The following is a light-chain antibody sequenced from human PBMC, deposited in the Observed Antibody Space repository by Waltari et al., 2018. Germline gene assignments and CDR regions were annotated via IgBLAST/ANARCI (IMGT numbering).Light chain of an antibody. CDR2: EAS. CDR3: QHYYSTPVT. J-gene: IGKJ3*01. Sequence: DIQMTQSTSSLSASVGDRVTITCRASQGITNDLAWYQHKPGETPKLLIYEASSLQSGIPSRFSGSGSGTDFTLTISSLHSEDFATYYCQHYYSTPVTFGPGTKLDIK. CDR1: QGITND. V-gene: IGKV1-NL1*01.